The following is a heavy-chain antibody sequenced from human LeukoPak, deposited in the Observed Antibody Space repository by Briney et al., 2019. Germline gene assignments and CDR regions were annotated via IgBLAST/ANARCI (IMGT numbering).Heavy chain of an antibody. V-gene: IGHV1-69*02. CDR2: IIPILGIA. Sequence: SVKVSCKASGGTFSSYTISWVRQAPGQGLEWMGRIIPILGIANYAQKFQGRVTITADKSTSIAYMELSSLRSEDTAVYYCSRGRKDDEDPSGDFDYWGQGTLVTVSS. CDR1: GGTFSSYT. D-gene: IGHD1-14*01. CDR3: SRGRKDDEDPSGDFDY. J-gene: IGHJ4*02.